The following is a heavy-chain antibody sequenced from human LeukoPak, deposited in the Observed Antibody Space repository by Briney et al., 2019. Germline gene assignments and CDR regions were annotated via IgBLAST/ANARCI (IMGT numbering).Heavy chain of an antibody. CDR1: GYTFTGYY. CDR2: INPNSGGT. D-gene: IGHD3-10*01. Sequence: ASVKVSCKASGYTFTGYYMHWVRQAPGQGLEWMGWINPNSGGTNYAQKFQGRVTMTRDTSISTAYMELSRLRSDDTAVYYCARDEESSGGAFDPWGQGTLVTVSS. V-gene: IGHV1-2*02. CDR3: ARDEESSGGAFDP. J-gene: IGHJ5*02.